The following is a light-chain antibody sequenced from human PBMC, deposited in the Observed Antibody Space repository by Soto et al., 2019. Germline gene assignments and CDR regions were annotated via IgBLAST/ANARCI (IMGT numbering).Light chain of an antibody. CDR2: GHN. CDR3: AAWDDNLSGFYV. V-gene: IGLV1-40*01. J-gene: IGLJ1*01. Sequence: QSVLTQPPSVSGAPGQRVTISCTGSGSNIGAGYDVHWYQQLPGTAPKLLIYGHNQRPSGVPDRFSGSKSGTSASLAISGLQSEDEAEYYCAAWDDNLSGFYVFGTGTKLTVL. CDR1: GSNIGAGYD.